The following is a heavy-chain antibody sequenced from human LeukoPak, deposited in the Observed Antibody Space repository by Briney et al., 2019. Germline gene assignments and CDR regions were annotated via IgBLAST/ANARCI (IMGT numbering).Heavy chain of an antibody. CDR3: ARDANPVVVPAAEEYFQH. J-gene: IGHJ1*01. CDR2: INPSGGST. V-gene: IGHV1-46*01. CDR1: GYTFTSYY. D-gene: IGHD2-2*01. Sequence: ASVKVSCKASGYTFTSYYMHWVRQAPGQGLEWMGIINPSGGSTSYAQKFRGRVTMTRDTSTSTVYMELSSLRSEDTAVYYCARDANPVVVPAAEEYFQHWGQGTLVTVSS.